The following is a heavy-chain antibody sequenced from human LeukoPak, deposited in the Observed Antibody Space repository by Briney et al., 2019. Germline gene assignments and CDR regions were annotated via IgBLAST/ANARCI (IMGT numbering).Heavy chain of an antibody. Sequence: PGGSLRLSCAASGFTFSSYGMHWVRQAPGKGLEWVAVISYDGSNKYYADSVKGRFTISRDNSKNTLYLQMNSLRAEDTAVYYCAKDLILGGNSVRGFDYWGQGTLVTVSS. CDR1: GFTFSSYG. CDR2: ISYDGSNK. J-gene: IGHJ4*02. D-gene: IGHD4-23*01. V-gene: IGHV3-30*18. CDR3: AKDLILGGNSVRGFDY.